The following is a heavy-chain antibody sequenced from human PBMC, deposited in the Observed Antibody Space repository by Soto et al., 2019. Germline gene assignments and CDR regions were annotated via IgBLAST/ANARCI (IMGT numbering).Heavy chain of an antibody. CDR3: ARELELRRGYFDY. Sequence: QVQLQESGPGLVKPSQTLSLTCTVSGGSISSGDYYWSWIRQPPGKGLEWFGYIYYSGSTYYNPSLKSRVTISVDTSKNQFSLKLSSVTAADTAVYYCARELELRRGYFDYWGQGTLVTVSS. CDR2: IYYSGST. V-gene: IGHV4-30-4*01. D-gene: IGHD1-7*01. J-gene: IGHJ4*02. CDR1: GGSISSGDYY.